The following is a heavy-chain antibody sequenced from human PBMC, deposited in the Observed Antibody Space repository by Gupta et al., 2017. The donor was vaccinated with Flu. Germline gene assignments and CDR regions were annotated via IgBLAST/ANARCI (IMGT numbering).Heavy chain of an antibody. Sequence: QVQLVQSGAEVKKPGASVKVSCKASGYTFTGYYMHWVRQAPGQGLEWMGWINPNSGGTNYAQKFQGRVTMTRDTSISTAYMELSRLRSDDTAVYYCARDLGDGYNPTFGFDYWGQGTLVTVSS. CDR1: GYTFTGYY. CDR3: ARDLGDGYNPTFGFDY. D-gene: IGHD5-24*01. V-gene: IGHV1-2*02. CDR2: INPNSGGT. J-gene: IGHJ4*02.